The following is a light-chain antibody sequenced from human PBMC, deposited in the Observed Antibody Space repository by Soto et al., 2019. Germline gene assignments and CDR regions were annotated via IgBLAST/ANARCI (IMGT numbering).Light chain of an antibody. V-gene: IGLV1-44*01. Sequence: QSVLTQAPSASGTPGQRVTISCSGGSSNIGGYPVNWYQHLPGTAPKLLIYSNNQRPSGVPDRFSGSKSGTSASLAVSGLQSEDEADYYCAAWDASLNGWVFGGGTKLTVL. CDR2: SNN. CDR1: SSNIGGYP. J-gene: IGLJ3*02. CDR3: AAWDASLNGWV.